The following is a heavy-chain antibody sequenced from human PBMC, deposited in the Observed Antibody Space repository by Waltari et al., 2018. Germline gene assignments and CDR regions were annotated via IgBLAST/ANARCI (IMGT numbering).Heavy chain of an antibody. CDR3: AKGPDSSHYFSNWLDP. CDR1: GFNFNNHG. J-gene: IGHJ5*02. D-gene: IGHD3-22*01. CDR2: KEYDGYNK. V-gene: IGHV3-30*02. Sequence: QAQLVESGGGVVQPGGSLRISCAASGFNFNNHGMHWVRQAPGKVPEWVAFKEYDGYNKQYADSVKGRFTISRDNSKNTLYLQLSGLSREDTAVYSCAKGPDSSHYFSNWLDPWGQGTLVTVSS.